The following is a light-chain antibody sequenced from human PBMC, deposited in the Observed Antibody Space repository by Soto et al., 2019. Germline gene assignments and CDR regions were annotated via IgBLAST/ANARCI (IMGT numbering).Light chain of an antibody. CDR2: DAS. CDR3: QHRSNWPPTIT. CDR1: QSISTW. Sequence: DIQMTQSPSTLSASVGDRVTITCRASQSISTWLAWYQQKPGKAPKLLIYDASSLESGVPSRFSGSGSGTEFTLTISSLQPDDFATYYCQHRSNWPPTITFGQGTRLEIK. J-gene: IGKJ5*01. V-gene: IGKV1-5*01.